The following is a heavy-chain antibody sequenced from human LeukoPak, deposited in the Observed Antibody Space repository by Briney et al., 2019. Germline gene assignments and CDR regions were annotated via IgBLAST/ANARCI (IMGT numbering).Heavy chain of an antibody. Sequence: GGSLRLSCAASGFTFSSYAMHWVRQAPGKGLEWVAVISYDGSNKYYADSVKGRFTISRDNSKNTLYLQMNNLRAEDTAVYYCARWRIAARDDWFDPWGQGTLVTVSS. D-gene: IGHD6-13*01. J-gene: IGHJ5*02. CDR3: ARWRIAARDDWFDP. V-gene: IGHV3-30*01. CDR1: GFTFSSYA. CDR2: ISYDGSNK.